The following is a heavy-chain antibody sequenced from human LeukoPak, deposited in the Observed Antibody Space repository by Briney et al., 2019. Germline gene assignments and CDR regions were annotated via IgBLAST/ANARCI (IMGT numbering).Heavy chain of an antibody. CDR2: INPSGGSI. J-gene: IGHJ5*02. CDR3: ARTMVRGVSLPNWFDP. D-gene: IGHD3-10*01. Sequence: ASVKVSCKASGYTFTSYYMHWVRQAPGQGLEWMGIINPSGGSISYAQKFQGRVTMTRDMSTSTVYMELSSLRSEDTAVYYCARTMVRGVSLPNWFDPWGQGTLVTVSS. V-gene: IGHV1-46*01. CDR1: GYTFTSYY.